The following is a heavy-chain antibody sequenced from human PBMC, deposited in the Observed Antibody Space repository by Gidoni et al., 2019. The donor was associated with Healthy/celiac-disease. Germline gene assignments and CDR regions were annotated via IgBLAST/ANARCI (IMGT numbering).Heavy chain of an antibody. CDR3: ARGGGWLQRYFDY. V-gene: IGHV4-34*01. CDR2: INHSGST. CDR1: GGSFSGYY. D-gene: IGHD5-12*01. J-gene: IGHJ4*02. Sequence: QVQLQQWGAGLLKPSETLSLTCAVYGGSFSGYYWSWIRQPPGKGLEWIGEINHSGSTNYNPSLKSRVTISVDTSKNQFSLKLSSVTAADTAVYYCARGGGWLQRYFDYWGQGTLVTVSS.